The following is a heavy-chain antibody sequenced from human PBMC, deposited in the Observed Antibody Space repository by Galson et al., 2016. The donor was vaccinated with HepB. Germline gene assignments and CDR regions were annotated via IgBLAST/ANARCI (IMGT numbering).Heavy chain of an antibody. CDR2: ISMSGDST. CDR1: GFSFGSYS. Sequence: SLRLSCAASGFSFGSYSMHWVRQAPGKGLECVSSISMSGDSTDYADSVKGRFSISRDKSRNKLSLQMNSLSIEATAVYFCVQGSTAPAVWGRGTTVTVSP. V-gene: IGHV3-23*01. J-gene: IGHJ6*04. CDR3: VQGSTAPAV. D-gene: IGHD1-26*01.